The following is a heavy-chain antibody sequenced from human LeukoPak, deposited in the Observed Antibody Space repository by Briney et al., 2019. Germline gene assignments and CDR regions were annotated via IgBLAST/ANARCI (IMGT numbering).Heavy chain of an antibody. CDR2: ISYDGRNK. CDR1: GFTFSSYA. D-gene: IGHD2-15*01. J-gene: IGHJ6*02. Sequence: GGSLRLSCAASGFTFSSYAMHWVRQAPGKGLEWVAVISYDGRNKYYADSVKGRFTISRDNSKNTLYLQMNSLRAEDTALYYCARGPYCSGGSCYNYYYYGMDVWGQGTTVTVSS. CDR3: ARGPYCSGGSCYNYYYYGMDV. V-gene: IGHV3-30*04.